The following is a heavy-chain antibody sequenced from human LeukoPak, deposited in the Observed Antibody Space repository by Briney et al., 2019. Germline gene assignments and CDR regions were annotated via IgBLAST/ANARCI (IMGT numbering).Heavy chain of an antibody. Sequence: PGGSLRLSCAASGFTFSSYGMHWVRQAPGKGLEWVVFIRYDGSNKYYEDSVKGRFTISSDNSTNTLYLQMNSLRAEDTAVYYCAKASTGATTKAFDYWGQGTLVTVSS. D-gene: IGHD7-27*01. V-gene: IGHV3-30*02. J-gene: IGHJ4*02. CDR3: AKASTGATTKAFDY. CDR2: IRYDGSNK. CDR1: GFTFSSYG.